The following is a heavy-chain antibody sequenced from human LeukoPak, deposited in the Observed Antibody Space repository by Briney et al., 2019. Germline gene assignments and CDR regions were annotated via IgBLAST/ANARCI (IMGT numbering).Heavy chain of an antibody. CDR3: AREGGIAAADEGWFDP. CDR2: INPSAGST. J-gene: IGHJ5*02. Sequence: GASVKVSCKASGYTFTSYYMHWVRQAPGQGLEWMGIINPSAGSTRYAQKFQGRVTMTRDTSTRTVYMELSSLRSEDTAVYYCAREGGIAAADEGWFDPWGQGTLVTVSS. D-gene: IGHD6-13*01. V-gene: IGHV1-46*01. CDR1: GYTFTSYY.